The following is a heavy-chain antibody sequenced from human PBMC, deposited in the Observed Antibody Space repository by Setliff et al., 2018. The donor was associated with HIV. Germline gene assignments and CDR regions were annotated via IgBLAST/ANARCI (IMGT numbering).Heavy chain of an antibody. J-gene: IGHJ5*02. V-gene: IGHV4-59*11. Sequence: NPSETLSLTCTVSGGSISSHYWSWIRQPPGKGLEWIGYIYYSGSTNYNPSLKSRVTISVDTSKNQFSLKLSSVTAADTAVYYCARAPIPYYDFWSGQREGWFDPWGQGTLVTVSS. D-gene: IGHD3-3*01. CDR3: ARAPIPYYDFWSGQREGWFDP. CDR1: GGSISSHY. CDR2: IYYSGST.